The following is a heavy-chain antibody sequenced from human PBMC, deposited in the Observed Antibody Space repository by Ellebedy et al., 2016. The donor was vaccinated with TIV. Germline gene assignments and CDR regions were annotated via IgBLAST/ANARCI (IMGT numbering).Heavy chain of an antibody. CDR1: GYTFSTYA. CDR3: ARELVPTAGMEGFDP. CDR2: INAGTANT. D-gene: IGHD2-2*01. Sequence: AASVKVSCKASGYTFSTYAMHWVRQAPGHRLEWMGWINAGTANTKYSQKFQGRVTITRDTSASTAYMELSSLTSEDTAVYYCARELVPTAGMEGFDPWGQGTLVTVSS. V-gene: IGHV1-3*01. J-gene: IGHJ5*02.